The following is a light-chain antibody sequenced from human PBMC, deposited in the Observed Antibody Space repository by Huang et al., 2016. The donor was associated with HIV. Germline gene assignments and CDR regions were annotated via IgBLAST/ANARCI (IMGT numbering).Light chain of an antibody. CDR1: QAIRND. CDR2: AAS. V-gene: IGKV1-6*01. J-gene: IGKJ1*01. CDR3: LQDYNYPRT. Sequence: AIQMTQSPSSLSASVGDRVTITCRASQAIRNDLGWYQQRPGKAPKLLIYAASVLHSGVPLRFSGSGSGTDFTLTISSLQPEDFATYYCLQDYNYPRTFGQGTKVKI.